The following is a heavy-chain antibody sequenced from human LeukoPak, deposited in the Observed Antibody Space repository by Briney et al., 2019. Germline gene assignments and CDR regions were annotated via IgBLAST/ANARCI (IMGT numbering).Heavy chain of an antibody. D-gene: IGHD2-2*01. J-gene: IGHJ4*02. V-gene: IGHV1-18*01. CDR1: GYTFTSYG. Sequence: ASVKVSCKASGYTFTSYGISWVRQAPGQGLEWVGWISAYNGNTNYAQKLQGRVTMTTDTSTSTAYMELRSLRSDDTAVYYCARELLVVVPAATWSGQDYWGQGTLVTVSS. CDR2: ISAYNGNT. CDR3: ARELLVVVPAATWSGQDY.